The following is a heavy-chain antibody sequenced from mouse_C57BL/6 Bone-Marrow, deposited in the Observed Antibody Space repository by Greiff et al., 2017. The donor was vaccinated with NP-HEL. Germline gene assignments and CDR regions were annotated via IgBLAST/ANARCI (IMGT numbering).Heavy chain of an antibody. D-gene: IGHD1-1*01. Sequence: DVMLVESGGGLVKPGGSLKLSCAASGFTFSSYAMSWVRQTPEKRLEWVATISDGGSYTYYPDNVKGRFTISRDNAKNNLYLQMSHLKSEDTAMYYCARDFPSYYYGSSAYWGQGTTLTVSS. CDR3: ARDFPSYYYGSSAY. J-gene: IGHJ2*01. V-gene: IGHV5-4*01. CDR1: GFTFSSYA. CDR2: ISDGGSYT.